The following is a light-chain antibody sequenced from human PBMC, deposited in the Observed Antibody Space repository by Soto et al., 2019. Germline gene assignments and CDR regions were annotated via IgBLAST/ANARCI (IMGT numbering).Light chain of an antibody. CDR2: AAS. CDR1: QGISNY. J-gene: IGKJ1*01. CDR3: QKYNGAPWT. Sequence: DIQMTQSPSSLSASVGDRVTITCRACQGISNYLTWYQQKPGKVPKLLIYAASTLQSGVPSRFSGSGSGTLFTLTISSLHPEDVATYYCQKYNGAPWTFGRGTKVEIK. V-gene: IGKV1-27*01.